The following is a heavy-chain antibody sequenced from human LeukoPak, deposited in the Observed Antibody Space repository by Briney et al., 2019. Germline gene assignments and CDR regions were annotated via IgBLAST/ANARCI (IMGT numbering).Heavy chain of an antibody. D-gene: IGHD6-19*01. J-gene: IGHJ4*02. CDR3: ARELEIAVAGTLGY. CDR1: GFTFSSYA. V-gene: IGHV3-33*01. CDR2: IWYDGSNK. Sequence: GGSLRLSCAASGFTFSSYAMHWARQAPDKGLEWVAVIWYDGSNKYYADSVKGRFTISRDHSKNTLYLQMKSLRAEDTAVYYCARELEIAVAGTLGYWGQGTLVTVSS.